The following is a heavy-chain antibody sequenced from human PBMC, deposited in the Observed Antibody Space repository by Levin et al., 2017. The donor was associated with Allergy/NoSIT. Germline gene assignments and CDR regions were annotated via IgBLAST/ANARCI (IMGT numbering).Heavy chain of an antibody. CDR2: ISSSGYTI. J-gene: IGHJ4*02. CDR3: ANLVRGVIY. D-gene: IGHD3-10*01. V-gene: IGHV3-48*03. Sequence: LSLTCAASGFPFSSSEMNWVRQAPGKGLEWVSYISSSGYTIYYADSVKGRFTISRDNAKNSLYLQMNSLRAEDTAVYYCANLVRGVIYWGQGTLVTVSS. CDR1: GFPFSSSE.